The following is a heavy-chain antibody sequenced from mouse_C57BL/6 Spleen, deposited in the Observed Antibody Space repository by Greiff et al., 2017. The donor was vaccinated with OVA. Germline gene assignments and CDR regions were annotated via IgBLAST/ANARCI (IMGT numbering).Heavy chain of an antibody. V-gene: IGHV3-1*01. J-gene: IGHJ1*03. CDR1: GYSITSGYD. CDR3: ARKYYYGTDWYFDV. D-gene: IGHD1-1*01. Sequence: VQLQQSGPGMVKPSQSLSLTCTVTGYSITSGYDWHWIRHFPGNKLEWMGYISYSGSTNYNPSLKSRISITHDTSKNHFFLKLNSVTTEDTATYYCARKYYYGTDWYFDVWGTGTTVTVSS. CDR2: ISYSGST.